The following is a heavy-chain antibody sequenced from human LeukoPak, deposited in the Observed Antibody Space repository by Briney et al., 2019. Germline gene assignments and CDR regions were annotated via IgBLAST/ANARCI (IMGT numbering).Heavy chain of an antibody. CDR1: GGSISSHY. V-gene: IGHV4-59*11. D-gene: IGHD2-15*01. J-gene: IGHJ6*03. CDR2: ISNSGIT. CDR3: GRDALVGYFSYYYMDV. Sequence: SETLSLNCTVSGGSISSHYWTWIPQSPVKGLEWIGDISNSGITSYNPSLKSRVTISIDTSKNQFYLKLSSVTAADTAVYYCGRDALVGYFSYYYMDVWGKGTTVTVSS.